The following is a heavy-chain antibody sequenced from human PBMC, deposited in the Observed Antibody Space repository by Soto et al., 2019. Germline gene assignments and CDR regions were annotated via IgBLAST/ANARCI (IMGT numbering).Heavy chain of an antibody. D-gene: IGHD1-26*01. Sequence: PSETLSLTCAVSGYSITSGHYWGWIRQPPGKGLEWIGSIYHSGSTYYNPSLKRRFAISVDTSKNQFSLRMNSVTAADTAVYYCARVGFRGSYHYYFESWGQGTLVTVS. CDR3: ARVGFRGSYHYYFES. CDR2: IYHSGST. J-gene: IGHJ4*02. CDR1: GYSITSGHY. V-gene: IGHV4-38-2*01.